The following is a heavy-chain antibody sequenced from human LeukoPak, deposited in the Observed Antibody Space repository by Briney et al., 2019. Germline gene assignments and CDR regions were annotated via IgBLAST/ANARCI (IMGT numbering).Heavy chain of an antibody. V-gene: IGHV3-21*01. CDR3: ARGRIAAAGIHDY. D-gene: IGHD6-13*01. CDR2: ISSSSSYI. J-gene: IGHJ4*02. CDR1: GFSFDSYT. Sequence: PGGSLRLSCAASGFSFDSYTVNWVRQAPGKGLEWVSSISSSSSYIYYADSVKGRFTISRDNAKNSLYLQMNSLRAEDTAVYYCARGRIAAAGIHDYWGQGTLVTVSS.